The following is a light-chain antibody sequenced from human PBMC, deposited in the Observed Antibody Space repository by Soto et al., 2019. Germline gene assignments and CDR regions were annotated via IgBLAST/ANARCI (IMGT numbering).Light chain of an antibody. CDR3: QQYNDWPRT. J-gene: IGKJ1*01. Sequence: DIIMTQSPATLPVSPGERATLSCRASQSVASNLAWYQQKVGQAPRLLIYGASTRATGIPATFSGSGSGTEFTLSITSLRSEDFAVYYCQQYNDWPRTFGQGTKVEIK. V-gene: IGKV3-15*01. CDR2: GAS. CDR1: QSVASN.